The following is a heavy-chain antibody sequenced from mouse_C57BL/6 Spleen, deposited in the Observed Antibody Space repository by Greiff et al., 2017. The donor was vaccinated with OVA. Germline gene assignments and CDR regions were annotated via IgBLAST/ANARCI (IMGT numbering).Heavy chain of an antibody. J-gene: IGHJ4*01. D-gene: IGHD1-1*01. CDR2: ISSGGDYI. CDR1: GFTFSSYA. V-gene: IGHV5-9-1*02. Sequence: EVKLVESGEGLVKPGGSLKLSCAASGFTFSSYAMSWVRQTPEKRLEWVAYISSGGDYIYYADTVKGRFTISRDNARNTLYLQMSSLKSEDTAMYYCTRDRDYYGSPYAMDYWGQGTSVTVSS. CDR3: TRDRDYYGSPYAMDY.